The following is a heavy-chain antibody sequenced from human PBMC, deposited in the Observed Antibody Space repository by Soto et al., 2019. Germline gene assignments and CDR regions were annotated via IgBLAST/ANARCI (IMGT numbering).Heavy chain of an antibody. CDR2: IYYSGST. CDR1: GGSISSGDYY. J-gene: IGHJ6*02. Sequence: QVQLQESGPGLVKPSQTLSLTCTVSGGSISSGDYYWSWIRQPPGKGLEWIGYIYYSGSTYYNPSLKSRVTISVDTSKTQFSLKLSSVTAADTAVYYCARDTPPSRTPWYYGMDVWGQGTTVTVSS. CDR3: ARDTPPSRTPWYYGMDV. V-gene: IGHV4-30-4*01.